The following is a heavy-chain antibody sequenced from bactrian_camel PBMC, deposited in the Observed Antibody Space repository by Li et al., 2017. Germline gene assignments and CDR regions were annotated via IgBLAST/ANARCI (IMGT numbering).Heavy chain of an antibody. V-gene: IGHV3S40*01. CDR1: YTRRPNY. Sequence: VQLVESGGGSVQAGGSLRLSCSYTRRPNYVTWFRQGPGNGREGVAGIYTGGGDGYYADAVKGRFTISHDNAKNTAYLQMDSLTPEDTAMYYCAAGSSRGVPFRERGYPYWGQGTQVTVS. J-gene: IGHJ4*01. CDR3: AAGSSRGVPFRERGYPY. CDR2: IYTGGGDG. D-gene: IGHD3*01.